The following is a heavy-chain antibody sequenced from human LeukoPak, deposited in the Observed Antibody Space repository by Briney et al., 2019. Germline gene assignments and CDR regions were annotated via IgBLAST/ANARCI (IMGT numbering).Heavy chain of an antibody. CDR2: INPSGGST. CDR3: ARVLGKSPSSSSGPGDY. Sequence: WASVKVSCKASGYTFTSYYMHWVRQAPGQGLEWMGIINPSGGSTSYAQKLQGRVTMTRDMSTSTVYMELSSLRSEDTAVYYCARVLGKSPSSSSGPGDYWGQGTLVTVSS. D-gene: IGHD6-6*01. CDR1: GYTFTSYY. J-gene: IGHJ4*02. V-gene: IGHV1-46*01.